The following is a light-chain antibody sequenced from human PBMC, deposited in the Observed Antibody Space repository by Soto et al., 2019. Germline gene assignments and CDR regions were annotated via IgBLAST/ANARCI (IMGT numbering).Light chain of an antibody. CDR2: GAS. Sequence: EIVMTQSPATLSVSPGERATLSCRASQSVSSNLAWYQQKPGQAPRLLIYGASTRATDIPARFSGSGSGTESTLTISSPQSEDFAVYYGQQYNNWPLWTFGQGTKVEIK. V-gene: IGKV3-15*01. CDR3: QQYNNWPLWT. CDR1: QSVSSN. J-gene: IGKJ1*01.